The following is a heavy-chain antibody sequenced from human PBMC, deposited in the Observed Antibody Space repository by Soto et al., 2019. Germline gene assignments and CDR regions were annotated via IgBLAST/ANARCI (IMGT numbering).Heavy chain of an antibody. Sequence: QGQLVESGGGMVQPGTSLRLSCAASGFTFRSYAMHWVRQAPGKGLEWVASIWYDGSNQHYAHSVRGRFTISRDNSKNTLVLQMRSLRVDDTAVYYYAREQDGPGSSWFDPWGQGTLVTVSS. CDR1: GFTFRSYA. J-gene: IGHJ5*02. CDR2: IWYDGSNQ. D-gene: IGHD4-17*01. V-gene: IGHV3-33*01. CDR3: AREQDGPGSSWFDP.